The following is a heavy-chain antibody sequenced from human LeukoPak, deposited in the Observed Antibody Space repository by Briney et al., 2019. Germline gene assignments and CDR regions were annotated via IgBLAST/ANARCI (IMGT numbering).Heavy chain of an antibody. V-gene: IGHV3-23*01. CDR1: GFTFSSYA. J-gene: IGHJ6*02. D-gene: IGHD4-17*01. CDR3: AKDPIRLTTDYYYYGMDV. CDR2: ISGSGGST. Sequence: RGSLRLSCAASGFTFSSYAMSWVRQAPGKGLEWVSAISGSGGSTYYADSVKGRFTISRDNSKNTLYLQMNSLRAEDTAVYYCAKDPIRLTTDYYYYGMDVWGQGTTVTVSS.